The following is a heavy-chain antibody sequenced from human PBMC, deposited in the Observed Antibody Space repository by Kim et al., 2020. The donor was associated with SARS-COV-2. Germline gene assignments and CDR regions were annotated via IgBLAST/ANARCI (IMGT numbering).Heavy chain of an antibody. CDR1: GDSISSSSVA. V-gene: IGHV6-1*01. D-gene: IGHD2-8*01. J-gene: IGHJ4*02. Sequence: SQTLSLTCAISGDSISSSSVAWSWIRQSPSRGLEWLGRASYRSNWDYDYAVSVKSRINVNPDTSQNHFSLQLNSVTPEDTAVYYCARGYKYALDYWGQGTLVTVSS. CDR2: ASYRSNWDY. CDR3: ARGYKYALDY.